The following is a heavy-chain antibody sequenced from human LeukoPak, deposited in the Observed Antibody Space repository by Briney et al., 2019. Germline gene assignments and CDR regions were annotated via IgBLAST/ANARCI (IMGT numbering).Heavy chain of an antibody. CDR2: IYHSGST. CDR3: ARGNCTNGVCYTAYYYYMDV. CDR1: GGSLSSGGYY. Sequence: SETLSLTRTVSGGSLSSGGYYWSWIRQPPGKGLEWIGYIYHSGSTYYNPSLKSRVTISVDRSKNQFSLKLSSVTAADTAVYYCARGNCTNGVCYTAYYYYMDVWGKGTTVTVSS. V-gene: IGHV4-30-2*01. J-gene: IGHJ6*03. D-gene: IGHD2-8*01.